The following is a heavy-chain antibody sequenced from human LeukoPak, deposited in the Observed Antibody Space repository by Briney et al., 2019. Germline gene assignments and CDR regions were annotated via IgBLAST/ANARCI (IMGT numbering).Heavy chain of an antibody. Sequence: PGGSLRLSCAGSGFTFSNAWMSWVRQAPGKGLEWVGRIITKTDGGTTDYAAPVKGRFSISRDDSKNTLYLQMNSLKTEDTAVYYCTTAGYSRYAGGQGTLVTVPS. CDR1: GFTFSNAW. CDR3: TTAGYSRYA. D-gene: IGHD6-13*01. CDR2: IITKTDGGTT. V-gene: IGHV3-15*01. J-gene: IGHJ4*02.